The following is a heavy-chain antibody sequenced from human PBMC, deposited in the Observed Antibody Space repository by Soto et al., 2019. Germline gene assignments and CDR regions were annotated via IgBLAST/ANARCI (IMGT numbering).Heavy chain of an antibody. CDR3: ARAPGKMARSYWFDP. CDR2: IYYSGST. D-gene: IGHD3-10*01. CDR1: GGSISSGGYY. Sequence: SETLSLTCTVSGGSISSGGYYWSWIRQHPGKGLEWIGYIYYSGSTYYNPSLKSRVTISVDTSKNQFSLKLSSVTAADTAVYYCARAPGKMARSYWFDPWGQGTLVTVSS. V-gene: IGHV4-31*03. J-gene: IGHJ5*02.